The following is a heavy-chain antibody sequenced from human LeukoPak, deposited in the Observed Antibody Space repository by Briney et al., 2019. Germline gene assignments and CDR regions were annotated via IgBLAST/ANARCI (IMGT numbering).Heavy chain of an antibody. CDR2: ISGGGGGT. V-gene: IGHV3-23*01. Sequence: GRSLRLSCAASGFTFRSYAMGWVRHSPGKGLEWVSSISGGGGGTYYAEFVKGRFTISRDNSKNTLCLQMNSLRAEDTAVYYCAKFNEILTGYFDYWGQGTLVTVSS. CDR3: AKFNEILTGYFDY. D-gene: IGHD3-9*01. J-gene: IGHJ4*02. CDR1: GFTFRSYA.